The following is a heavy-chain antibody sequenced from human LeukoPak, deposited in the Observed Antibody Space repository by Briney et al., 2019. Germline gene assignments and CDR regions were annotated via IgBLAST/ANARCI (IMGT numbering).Heavy chain of an antibody. CDR2: IYPGDSDT. V-gene: IGHV5-51*01. Sequence: GGSLKISCQASGYSFTDYWIGWVRQMPGKGLEWMGIIYPGDSDTRYSPSFQGQVTISVDKSISTAYLQWSSLKASDTAVYYCARRKTEPTLSQENWFDPWGQGTLVTVSS. J-gene: IGHJ5*02. CDR1: GYSFTDYW. D-gene: IGHD1-14*01. CDR3: ARRKTEPTLSQENWFDP.